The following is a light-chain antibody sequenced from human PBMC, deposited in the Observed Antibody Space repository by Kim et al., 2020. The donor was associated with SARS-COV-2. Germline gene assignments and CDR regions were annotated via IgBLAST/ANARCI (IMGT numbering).Light chain of an antibody. CDR2: GNN. Sequence: VTSSGARSSANSGAGYDVHWYRQLPGTAPKLLIHGNNDRPSGVPDRFSGSKSGTSASLAITGLQAEDEADYYCQSYDSSLSGPYVFGTGTKVTVL. J-gene: IGLJ1*01. V-gene: IGLV1-40*01. CDR1: SANSGAGYD. CDR3: QSYDSSLSGPYV.